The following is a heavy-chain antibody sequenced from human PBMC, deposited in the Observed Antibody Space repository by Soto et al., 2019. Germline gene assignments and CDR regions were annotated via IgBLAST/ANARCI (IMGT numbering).Heavy chain of an antibody. CDR2: IVVIIGNA. Sequence: ASVEVSCKSSGFTLASSAVQWVRQARGQRLEWIGWIVVIIGNANYAQKFQGRVTITADESTSTAYMELSSLRSEDTAVYYCARVVGYCSSTSCYLHYYYCGMDVWGQGTTVTVSS. J-gene: IGHJ6*02. V-gene: IGHV1-58*01. D-gene: IGHD2-2*01. CDR1: GFTLASSA. CDR3: ARVVGYCSSTSCYLHYYYCGMDV.